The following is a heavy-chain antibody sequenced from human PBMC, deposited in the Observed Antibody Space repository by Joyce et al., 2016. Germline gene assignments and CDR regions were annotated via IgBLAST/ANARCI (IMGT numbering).Heavy chain of an antibody. D-gene: IGHD1-26*01. V-gene: IGHV3-9*01. CDR1: GFTFDDHA. J-gene: IGHJ6*02. CDR2: ISWNRGSI. Sequence: EVQLVESGGGLVQPGRSLRLSCAASGFTFDDHAMHWVRQGPGKGVEWVSGISWNRGSIGYADSVKGRFTISRDNAKNSLYLQMNSLRGEDTALYYCAKGSGRYIGSASYGMDVWGQGTTVTVSS. CDR3: AKGSGRYIGSASYGMDV.